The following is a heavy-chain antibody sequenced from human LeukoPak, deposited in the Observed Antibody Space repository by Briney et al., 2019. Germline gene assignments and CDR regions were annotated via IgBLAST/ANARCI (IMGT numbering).Heavy chain of an antibody. CDR3: ARETPDSSSWTAFDF. CDR1: GFTFSSYG. J-gene: IGHJ4*02. D-gene: IGHD6-13*01. V-gene: IGHV3-30*03. CDR2: ISYDGSNK. Sequence: GGSLRLSCAASGFTFSSYGMHWVRQAPGKGLEWVAVISYDGSNKYYADSVKGRFTISRDNSKNTLYLQMNSLRAEDTAVYYCARETPDSSSWTAFDFWGQGTLVTVSS.